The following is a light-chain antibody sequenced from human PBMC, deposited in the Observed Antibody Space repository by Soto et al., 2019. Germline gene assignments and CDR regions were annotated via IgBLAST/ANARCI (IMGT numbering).Light chain of an antibody. CDR3: QQRSNWPLT. CDR1: QSVISS. CDR2: GAS. J-gene: IGKJ4*01. Sequence: EIVLTQSPGTLSLSPGERATLSCRASQSVISSLAWYQQKLGQAPRLLIYGASNRATGIPARFSGSGSGTDFTLTISSLEPEDFAVYYCQQRSNWPLTFGGGTKVDIK. V-gene: IGKV3-11*01.